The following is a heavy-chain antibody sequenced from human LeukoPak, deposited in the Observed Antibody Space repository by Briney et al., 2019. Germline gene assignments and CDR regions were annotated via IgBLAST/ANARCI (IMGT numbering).Heavy chain of an antibody. CDR3: AKPRGGDSWAFDT. CDR2: ISHDGSQT. J-gene: IGHJ3*02. V-gene: IGHV3-30-3*02. D-gene: IGHD2-21*02. CDR1: GFPFSSWP. Sequence: GTSLRLSCAASGFPFSSWPVDWVRQAPGRGLEWITTISHDGSQTYYADSVKGRFIISRDNSKNTLSLQMNSLRVEDTALYYCAKPRGGDSWAFDTWGQGTMVAVSS.